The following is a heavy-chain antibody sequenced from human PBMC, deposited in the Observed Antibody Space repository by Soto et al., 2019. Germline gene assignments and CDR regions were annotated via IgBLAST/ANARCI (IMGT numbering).Heavy chain of an antibody. J-gene: IGHJ3*02. CDR2: ISAYNGNT. V-gene: IGHV1-18*01. CDR3: ARDTYYYDSSGPPLAFDI. CDR1: GYTFTSYG. D-gene: IGHD3-22*01. Sequence: APVKVSCKASGYTFTSYGISWVRQAPGQGLEWMGWISAYNGNTNYAQKLQGRVTMTTDTSTSTAYMELRSLRSDDTAVYYCARDTYYYDSSGPPLAFDIWGQGTLVTVSS.